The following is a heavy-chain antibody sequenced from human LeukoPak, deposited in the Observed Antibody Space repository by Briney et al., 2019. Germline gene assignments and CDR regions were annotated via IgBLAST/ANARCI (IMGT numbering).Heavy chain of an antibody. CDR3: ARVNGGSYFDY. D-gene: IGHD1-26*01. CDR1: GGSISSYY. J-gene: IGHJ4*02. Sequence: SETLSLTCTASGGSISSYYWSWIRQPPGKGLEWIGYIYYSGSTNYNPSLKSRVTISVDTSKNQFSLKLSSVTAADTAVYYCARVNGGSYFDYWGQGTLVTVSS. CDR2: IYYSGST. V-gene: IGHV4-59*01.